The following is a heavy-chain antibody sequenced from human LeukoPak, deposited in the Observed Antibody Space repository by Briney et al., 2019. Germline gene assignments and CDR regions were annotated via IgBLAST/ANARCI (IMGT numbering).Heavy chain of an antibody. Sequence: ASVKVSCKASGYTFTSHGISWVRQAPGQGLEWMGWISAYNGDTKYAQKTQGRVTITADKSTSTAYMELSSLRSEDTAVYYCASSSTTPGNWFDPWGQGTLVTVSS. D-gene: IGHD2-2*01. CDR3: ASSSTTPGNWFDP. V-gene: IGHV1-18*01. CDR2: ISAYNGDT. CDR1: GYTFTSHG. J-gene: IGHJ5*02.